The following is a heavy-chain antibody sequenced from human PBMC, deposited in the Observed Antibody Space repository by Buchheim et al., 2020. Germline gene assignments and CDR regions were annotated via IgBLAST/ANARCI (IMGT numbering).Heavy chain of an antibody. V-gene: IGHV4-34*01. D-gene: IGHD5-18*01. Sequence: QVQLQQWGAGLLKPSETLSLTCAVYGGSFSGYYWSWIRQPPGKGLEWLGEINHRGSTNYNPSLKSRVTIYVDKSKNHFSMRLSSVTAADTAVYYCARGERRGGYSYRYYYGMDAWGQGTT. J-gene: IGHJ6*02. CDR2: INHRGST. CDR3: ARGERRGGYSYRYYYGMDA. CDR1: GGSFSGYY.